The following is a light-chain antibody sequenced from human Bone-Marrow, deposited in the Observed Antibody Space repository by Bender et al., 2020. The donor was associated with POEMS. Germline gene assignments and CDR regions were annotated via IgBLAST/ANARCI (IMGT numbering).Light chain of an antibody. CDR2: QDN. V-gene: IGLV3-1*01. J-gene: IGLJ3*02. Sequence: SSELTQPPSVSVSPGQAASITCSGDKLGNSFSSWFQQKPGQSPILLIYQDNKRPSGIPERFSGSKSGTSASLAISGLQSEDEADYYCATWDDSLNIWVFGGGTKVTVL. CDR1: KLGNSF. CDR3: ATWDDSLNIWV.